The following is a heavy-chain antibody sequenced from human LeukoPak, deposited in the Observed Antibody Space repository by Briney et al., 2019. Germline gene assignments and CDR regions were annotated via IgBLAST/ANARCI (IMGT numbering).Heavy chain of an antibody. CDR2: ISYDGSNK. CDR1: GFTFSSYA. CDR3: ARGFSYDFWSGYSPYYYYMDV. V-gene: IGHV3-30-3*01. J-gene: IGHJ6*03. D-gene: IGHD3-3*01. Sequence: GRSLRLSCAASGFTFSSYAMHWVRQAPGKGLEWVAVISYDGSNKYYADSVKGRFTISRDNSKNTLYLQMNSLRAEDTAVYYCARGFSYDFWSGYSPYYYYMDVWGKGTTVTVSS.